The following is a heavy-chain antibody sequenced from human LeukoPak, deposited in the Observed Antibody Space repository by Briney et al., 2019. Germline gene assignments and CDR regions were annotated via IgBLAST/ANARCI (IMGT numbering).Heavy chain of an antibody. CDR3: ARDGSGWYVFDY. J-gene: IGHJ4*02. D-gene: IGHD6-19*01. V-gene: IGHV3-48*03. CDR2: ISSSGSTI. Sequence: GSLRLSCAASGFTFRSYEMNWVRQAPGTGLEWVSYISSSGSTIYYADSVKGRFTISRDNAKNSLYLQMNSLRAEDTAVYYCARDGSGWYVFDYWGQGTLVTVSS. CDR1: GFTFRSYE.